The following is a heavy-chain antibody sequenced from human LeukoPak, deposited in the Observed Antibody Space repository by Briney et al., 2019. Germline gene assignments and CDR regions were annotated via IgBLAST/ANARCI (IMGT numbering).Heavy chain of an antibody. Sequence: GRSLRLSCAASGFTFSSYGMHWVRQAPGKGLEWVAVISYDGSNKYYADSVKGRFTISRDNSKNTLYLQMNSLRAEDTAVYYCAKERGYYGSGSYDYWGQGTLVTVSS. CDR3: AKERGYYGSGSYDY. D-gene: IGHD3-10*01. CDR1: GFTFSSYG. CDR2: ISYDGSNK. V-gene: IGHV3-30*18. J-gene: IGHJ4*02.